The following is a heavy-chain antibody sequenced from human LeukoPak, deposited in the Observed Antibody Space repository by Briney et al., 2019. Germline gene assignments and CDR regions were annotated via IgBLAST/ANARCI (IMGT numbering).Heavy chain of an antibody. D-gene: IGHD2-15*01. Sequence: SETLSLTCTVSGGSISSYYWSWIRQPAGKGLEWIGRIYTSGSTNYNPSLKSRVTMSVDTSKNQFSLKLSSVAAADTAVYYCARDSTLGYCSGGSCYSTSYFDYWGQGTLVTVSS. J-gene: IGHJ4*02. CDR2: IYTSGST. CDR1: GGSISSYY. V-gene: IGHV4-4*07. CDR3: ARDSTLGYCSGGSCYSTSYFDY.